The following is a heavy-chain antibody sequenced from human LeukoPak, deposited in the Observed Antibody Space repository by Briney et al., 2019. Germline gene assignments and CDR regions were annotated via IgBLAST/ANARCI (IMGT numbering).Heavy chain of an antibody. V-gene: IGHV1-18*01. J-gene: IGHJ4*01. D-gene: IGHD1-1*01. Sequence: ASVKVSCKPSGYTFSNYGISWVRQAPGQGLEWMGWITAYNGNRLNAQRFQGRITLTTDTSTSTSYMELRSLEYDDTAIYYCARDNDKVVDHWGQGTLVTVSS. CDR1: GYTFSNYG. CDR2: ITAYNGNR. CDR3: ARDNDKVVDH.